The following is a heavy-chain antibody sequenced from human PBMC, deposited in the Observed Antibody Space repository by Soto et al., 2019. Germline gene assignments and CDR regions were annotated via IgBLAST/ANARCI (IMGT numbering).Heavy chain of an antibody. J-gene: IGHJ6*02. Sequence: GGSLRLSCAASGFTFSSYWMSWVRQAPGKGLEWVANIKQDGSEKYYVDSVKGRFTISRDNAKNSLYLQMNSLRAEDTAVYYCERRNHDYDFWSGYYAYYYGMDVWGQGSTVTVSS. CDR2: IKQDGSEK. D-gene: IGHD3-3*01. CDR1: GFTFSSYW. CDR3: ERRNHDYDFWSGYYAYYYGMDV. V-gene: IGHV3-7*01.